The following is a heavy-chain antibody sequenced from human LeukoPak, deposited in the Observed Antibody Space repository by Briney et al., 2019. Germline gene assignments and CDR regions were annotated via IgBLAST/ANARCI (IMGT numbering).Heavy chain of an antibody. Sequence: GGSLRLSCAASGFTFSSYSMNWVRQAPGKGLEWVSYISSSSSTIYYTDSVKGRFTISRDNAKNSLYLQMNGLRADDTAVYYCARGGGTYSGDYWGQGTLVTVSS. D-gene: IGHD2-15*01. CDR3: ARGGGTYSGDY. CDR1: GFTFSSYS. CDR2: ISSSSSTI. J-gene: IGHJ4*02. V-gene: IGHV3-48*01.